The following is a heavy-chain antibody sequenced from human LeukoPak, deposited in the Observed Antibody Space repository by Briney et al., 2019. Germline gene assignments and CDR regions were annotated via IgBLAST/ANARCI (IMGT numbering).Heavy chain of an antibody. J-gene: IGHJ4*02. V-gene: IGHV4-59*12. D-gene: IGHD6-19*01. CDR1: GGSISSYY. CDR2: IYHSGST. Sequence: SETLSLTCTVSGGSISSYYWSWIRQPPGKGLEWIGSIYHSGSTYYNPSLKSRVTISVDTSKNQFSLKLTSVTAADTAVYYCARDLIAVSLYYFDYWGQGTQVTVSS. CDR3: ARDLIAVSLYYFDY.